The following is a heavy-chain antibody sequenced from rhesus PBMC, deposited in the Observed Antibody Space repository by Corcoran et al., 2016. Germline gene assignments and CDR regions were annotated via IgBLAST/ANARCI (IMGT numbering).Heavy chain of an antibody. V-gene: IGHV3S42*01. CDR1: GFTFSSYW. D-gene: IGHD3-34*01. CDR3: AKSNWGDYYIDY. CDR2: INRCGGST. Sequence: EVQLVESGGGLAKPGGSLRLSCAASGFTFSSYWMNWVRQTPGKGLEWISAINRCGGSTYYADSVKGRFTISRDNSKNTLSLQMNSLRAEDTAVYYCAKSNWGDYYIDYWGQGVLVTVSS. J-gene: IGHJ4*01.